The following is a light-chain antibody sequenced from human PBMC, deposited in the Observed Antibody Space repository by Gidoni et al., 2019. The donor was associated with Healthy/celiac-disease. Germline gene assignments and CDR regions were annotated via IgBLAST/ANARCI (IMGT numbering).Light chain of an antibody. J-gene: IGKJ1*01. V-gene: IGKV3-15*01. CDR1: QSVSSN. CDR2: GAS. CDR3: QQYNNWPPWT. Sequence: IVMTQSPATLSVSPGERATLSCRASQSVSSNLAWYKQKPGQAPRLLIDGASTRATGIPARVSGSGSGTEFTLTISSLQSEDFEVYYCQQYNNWPPWTFGQGTKVEIK.